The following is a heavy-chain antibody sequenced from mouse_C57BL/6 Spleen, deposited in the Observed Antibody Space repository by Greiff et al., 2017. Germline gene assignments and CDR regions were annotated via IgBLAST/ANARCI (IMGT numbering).Heavy chain of an antibody. CDR1: GFSLTSYG. V-gene: IGHV2-2*01. CDR3: ARNGGSSYDYAMDY. J-gene: IGHJ4*01. D-gene: IGHD1-1*01. Sequence: QVQLQQSGPGLVQPSQSLSITCTVSGFSLTSYGVHWVRQSPGKGLEWLGVIWSGGSTDYNAAFISRLSISKDNSKSKVFFKMNSLQAADTAIYYCARNGGSSYDYAMDYWGQGTSVTVSS. CDR2: IWSGGST.